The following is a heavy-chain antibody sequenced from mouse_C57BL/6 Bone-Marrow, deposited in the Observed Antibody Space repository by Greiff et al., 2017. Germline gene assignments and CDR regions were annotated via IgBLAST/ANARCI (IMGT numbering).Heavy chain of an antibody. J-gene: IGHJ2*01. CDR3: AGGRY. Sequence: QVQLQQPGAELVKPGASVKLSCKASGYTFTSYWMPWVKQRPGQGLEWIGEIDPSDSYTNYNQKFKGKATLTVDTSSSTAYMQLSSLTSEDSAVYYCAGGRYWGQGTTLTVSS. V-gene: IGHV1-50*01. CDR1: GYTFTSYW. CDR2: IDPSDSYT.